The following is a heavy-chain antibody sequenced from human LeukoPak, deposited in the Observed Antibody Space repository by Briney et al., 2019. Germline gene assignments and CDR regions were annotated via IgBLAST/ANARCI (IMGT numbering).Heavy chain of an antibody. J-gene: IGHJ4*02. CDR2: IIPILGIA. CDR3: ARMGAAAGLYYFDY. V-gene: IGHV1-69*04. Sequence: SSVKVSCKASGGTFSSYAISWVRQAPGQGLEWMGRIIPILGIANYAQKFQGRVTITADKSTSTAYMELSSLRSGDTAVYYCARMGAAAGLYYFDYWGQGTLVTVSS. D-gene: IGHD6-13*01. CDR1: GGTFSSYA.